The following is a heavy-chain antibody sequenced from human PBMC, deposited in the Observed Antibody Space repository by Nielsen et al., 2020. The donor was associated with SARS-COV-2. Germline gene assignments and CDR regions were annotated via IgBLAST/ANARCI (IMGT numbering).Heavy chain of an antibody. J-gene: IGHJ4*02. CDR2: ISYDGSNK. CDR1: GFTFSSYG. CDR3: ANARRPRYITMIVGDY. Sequence: GGSLRLSCAASGFTFSSYGMHWVRQAPGKGLEWVAVISYDGSNKYYADSVKGRFTISRDNSKNTLYLQMNSLRAEDTAVYYCANARRPRYITMIVGDYWGQGTLVTVSS. D-gene: IGHD3-22*01. V-gene: IGHV3-30*18.